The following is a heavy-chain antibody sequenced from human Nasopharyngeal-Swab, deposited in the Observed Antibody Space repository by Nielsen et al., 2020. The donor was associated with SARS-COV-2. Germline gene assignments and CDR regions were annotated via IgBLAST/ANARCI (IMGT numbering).Heavy chain of an antibody. Sequence: KVSCKGSGYSFTSYWIGWVRQMPVKGLEWMGIIYPGDSDTRYSPSFQGQVTISADKSISTAYPQWSSLKASDTAMYYCARSGLVGATFFDYWGQGTLVTVSS. CDR3: ARSGLVGATFFDY. CDR2: IYPGDSDT. J-gene: IGHJ4*02. D-gene: IGHD1-26*01. V-gene: IGHV5-51*01. CDR1: GYSFTSYW.